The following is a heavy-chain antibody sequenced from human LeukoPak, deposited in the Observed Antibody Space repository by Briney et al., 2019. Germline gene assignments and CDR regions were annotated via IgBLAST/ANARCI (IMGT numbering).Heavy chain of an antibody. D-gene: IGHD6-13*01. V-gene: IGHV4-59*08. Sequence: SATLSLTCTVSGDSISSYYWNWIRQPPGKGLEWIGYIYYSGSTNYNPSLKSRVTISVDTSKNQFSLKLSSVTAADTAVYYCARGPRSSSWYPDYWGQGTLVTVSS. CDR1: GDSISSYY. J-gene: IGHJ4*02. CDR2: IYYSGST. CDR3: ARGPRSSSWYPDY.